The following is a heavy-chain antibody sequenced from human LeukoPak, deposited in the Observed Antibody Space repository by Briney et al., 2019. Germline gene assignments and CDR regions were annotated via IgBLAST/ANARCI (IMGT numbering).Heavy chain of an antibody. CDR2: IYPGDSDT. CDR1: GYIFTSYW. CDR3: ARLVAPYYYDSSGYNSPVDY. J-gene: IGHJ4*02. D-gene: IGHD3-22*01. Sequence: GESLKISCKGSGYIFTSYWIGWVRQIPGKGLEWMRIIYPGDSDTRYSPSFQGQVTISADKSISTAYLQWSSLKASDTAMYYCARLVAPYYYDSSGYNSPVDYWGQGTLVTVSS. V-gene: IGHV5-51*01.